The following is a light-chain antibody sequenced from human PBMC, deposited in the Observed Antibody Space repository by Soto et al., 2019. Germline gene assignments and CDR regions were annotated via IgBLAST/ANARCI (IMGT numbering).Light chain of an antibody. J-gene: IGLJ2*01. CDR3: SSYAGSNIL. V-gene: IGLV2-8*01. Sequence: QSALTQPPSASGSPGQSVTISCTGTSSDVGGYNFVSWYQHHPGKGPKLMIYEVTKRPAGVPDRFSGSKSGNTASLTVSGLQTEEEADYYCSSYAGSNILFGGGTKLTVL. CDR2: EVT. CDR1: SSDVGGYNF.